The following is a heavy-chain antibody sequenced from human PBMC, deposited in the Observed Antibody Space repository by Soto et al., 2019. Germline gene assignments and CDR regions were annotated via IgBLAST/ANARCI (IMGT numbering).Heavy chain of an antibody. CDR2: IYYSGST. V-gene: IGHV4-31*03. CDR3: ARDSGYALNWVDP. Sequence: PSETLSLTCTVSGGSISSGGYYWSWIRQHPGKGLEWIGYIYYSGSTYYNPSLKSRVTISVDTSKNQFSLKLSSVTAADTAVYYCARDSGYALNWVDPWGQGTLVTVSS. J-gene: IGHJ5*02. D-gene: IGHD5-12*01. CDR1: GGSISSGGYY.